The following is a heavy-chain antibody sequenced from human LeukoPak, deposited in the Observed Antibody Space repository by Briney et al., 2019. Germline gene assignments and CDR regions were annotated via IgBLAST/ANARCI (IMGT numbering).Heavy chain of an antibody. CDR3: AREGPTMIVLADAFDI. D-gene: IGHD3-22*01. J-gene: IGHJ3*02. CDR1: GGTFSSYT. Sequence: GASVKVSXKASGGTFSSYTISWARQAPGQGLEWMGRIIPILGIANYAQKFQGRVTITADKSTSTAYMELSSLRSEDTAVYYCAREGPTMIVLADAFDIWGQGTMVTVSS. V-gene: IGHV1-69*04. CDR2: IIPILGIA.